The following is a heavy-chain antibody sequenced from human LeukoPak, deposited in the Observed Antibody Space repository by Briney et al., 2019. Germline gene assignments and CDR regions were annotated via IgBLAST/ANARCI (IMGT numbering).Heavy chain of an antibody. J-gene: IGHJ4*02. V-gene: IGHV4-34*01. Sequence: PSETLSPTCAVYVGSFSGYYWTWIRQSPGKGLEWIGDINQSGSTNYNASLKSRVTISVDTSKNQFSLKLTSVTAADTAVYYCARGASAGSVDYWGQGTLVTVSS. CDR3: ARGASAGSVDY. D-gene: IGHD3-10*01. CDR2: INQSGST. CDR1: VGSFSGYY.